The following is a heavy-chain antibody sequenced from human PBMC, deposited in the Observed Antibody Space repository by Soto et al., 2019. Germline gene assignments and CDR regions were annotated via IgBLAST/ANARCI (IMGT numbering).Heavy chain of an antibody. CDR2: IRGVAGST. V-gene: IGHV3-23*01. CDR1: GFTFSTFD. J-gene: IGHJ4*02. Sequence: PGGSLRLSCAASGFTFSTFDMTWVRQAPGKGLEWVSLIRGVAGSTHYPDSVKGRFTISKDTSNNVLYLEMNSLRADDTAVYFCVKGAWLDYWGQGNTVTVSS. CDR3: VKGAWLDY.